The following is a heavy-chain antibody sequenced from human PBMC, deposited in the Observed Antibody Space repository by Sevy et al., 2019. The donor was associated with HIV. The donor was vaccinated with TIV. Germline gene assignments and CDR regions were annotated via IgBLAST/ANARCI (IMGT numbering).Heavy chain of an antibody. V-gene: IGHV3-21*01. CDR3: ARAVIENYYDSSGYSP. CDR2: ISSSSSYI. D-gene: IGHD3-22*01. Sequence: GGSLRLSCAASGFTFSSYSMNWVRQAPGKGLEWVSSISSSSSYIYYADSVKGRFTISRDNAKNPLYLQMNSLRAEDTAVYYCARAVIENYYDSSGYSPWGQGTLVTVSS. CDR1: GFTFSSYS. J-gene: IGHJ5*02.